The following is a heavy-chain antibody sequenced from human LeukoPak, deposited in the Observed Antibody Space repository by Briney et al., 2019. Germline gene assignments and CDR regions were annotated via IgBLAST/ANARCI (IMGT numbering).Heavy chain of an antibody. CDR3: AREARVYYDSSRRGYFDY. V-gene: IGHV3-23*01. CDR1: GFTFSSYA. Sequence: PGGSLRLSCAASGFTFSSYAMSWVRQAPGKGLEWVSAISGSGGSTYYADSVKGRFTISRDNSKNTLYLQMNSLRAEDTAVYYCAREARVYYDSSRRGYFDYWGQGTLVTVSS. CDR2: ISGSGGST. J-gene: IGHJ4*02. D-gene: IGHD3-22*01.